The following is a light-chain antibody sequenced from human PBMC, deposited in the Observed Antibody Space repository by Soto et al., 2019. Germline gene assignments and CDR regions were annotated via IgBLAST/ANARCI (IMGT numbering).Light chain of an antibody. J-gene: IGLJ2*01. V-gene: IGLV1-40*01. CDR1: SSNIGAGYD. CDR3: QSYDSSLSALVV. CDR2: GNS. Sequence: QSVLTQPPSVSGAPGQRVTISCTGSSSNIGAGYDVHWYQQLPGTAPKLLIYGNSNRPSGVPDRFSGSKSGTSASLAITGLQAVDEADYYCQSYDSSLSALVVFGGGTKLTV.